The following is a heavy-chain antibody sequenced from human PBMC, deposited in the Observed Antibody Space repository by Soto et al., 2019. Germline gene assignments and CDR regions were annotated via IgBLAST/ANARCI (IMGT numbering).Heavy chain of an antibody. V-gene: IGHV1-69*06. CDR3: VREGRGKKAGYNGLVSLGY. CDR1: GSRFSNYV. J-gene: IGHJ4*02. D-gene: IGHD2-2*02. Sequence: QVQLVQSGAEVKTPGSSLKVSCKVSGSRFSNYVISWVRQAPGHGLEWLGRIIPIFNSTKYAQSFQGRVTLTAEKYTSTASLELSSLRYDDKDVYYCVREGRGKKAGYNGLVSLGYWGQGTLVTVSS. CDR2: IIPIFNST.